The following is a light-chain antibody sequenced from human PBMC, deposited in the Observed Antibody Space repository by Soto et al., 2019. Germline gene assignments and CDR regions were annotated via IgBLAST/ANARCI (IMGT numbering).Light chain of an antibody. Sequence: QSALTQPASVSRSPGQSITISCTGTSSHVGGYNYVSRYQQHPGIAPKLLIYGVTNRPSGVSTRFSGSKSGNTASLTISGLQAEDEADYHCSSYTSASTLLYLFGTGTKLTVL. J-gene: IGLJ1*01. CDR2: GVT. CDR3: SSYTSASTLLYL. CDR1: SSHVGGYNY. V-gene: IGLV2-14*01.